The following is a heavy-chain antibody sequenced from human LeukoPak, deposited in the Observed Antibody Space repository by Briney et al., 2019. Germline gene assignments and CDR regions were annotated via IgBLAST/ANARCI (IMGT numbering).Heavy chain of an antibody. CDR2: ISTHNGNT. D-gene: IGHD6-13*01. V-gene: IGHV1-18*01. CDR1: GYAFTSFS. CDR3: AREGEAAAAPGY. J-gene: IGHJ4*02. Sequence: ASVKVSCKSSGYAFTSFSISWVRQAPVQGLEWMGWISTHNGNTNYAQKLQGRVTMTTDSSTSTAYMELRSLRSDDTAVYYCAREGEAAAAPGYWGQGTLVTVSS.